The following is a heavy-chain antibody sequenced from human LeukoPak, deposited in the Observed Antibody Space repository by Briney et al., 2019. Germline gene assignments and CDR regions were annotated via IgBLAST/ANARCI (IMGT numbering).Heavy chain of an antibody. CDR2: IYYSGST. V-gene: IGHV4-59*01. CDR1: GGSISSYY. D-gene: IGHD5-12*01. J-gene: IGHJ4*02. CDR3: AREGGYDQIDY. Sequence: SETLSLTCTVSGGSISSYYWSWIRQPPGKGLEWIGYIYYSGSTNYNPSLKSRVTISVDTSKNQFSLKLSSVTAADTAVYYCAREGGYDQIDYWGQGTLVTVSS.